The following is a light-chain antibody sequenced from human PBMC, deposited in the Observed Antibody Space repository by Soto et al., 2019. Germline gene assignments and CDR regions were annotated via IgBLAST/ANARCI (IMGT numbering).Light chain of an antibody. CDR1: ESVSTK. CDR3: QQYNNWPFT. Sequence: EIVMTQSPVTLSVSPGERTTLSCRAGESVSTKLAWYQQKPGQAPRLLIYDASSRATGIPARFSGSGSGTEFTLTISSLQSEDFAVYYCQQYNNWPFTFGPGTKVDIK. CDR2: DAS. V-gene: IGKV3-15*01. J-gene: IGKJ3*01.